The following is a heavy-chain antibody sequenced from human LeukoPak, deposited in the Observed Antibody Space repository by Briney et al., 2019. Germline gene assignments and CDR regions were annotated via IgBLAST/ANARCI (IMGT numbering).Heavy chain of an antibody. CDR2: ISYDGSNK. J-gene: IGHJ4*02. D-gene: IGHD3-22*01. CDR3: AKNYYDSSVLPGY. Sequence: GSLRLSFAASGFTFSSLSMHRGRQAPGKGVEGGAVISYDGSNKYYADSVKGRFTISRDNSKNTLYLQMNSLRAEDTAVYYCAKNYYDSSVLPGYWGQGTLVTVSS. V-gene: IGHV3-30*18. CDR1: GFTFSSLS.